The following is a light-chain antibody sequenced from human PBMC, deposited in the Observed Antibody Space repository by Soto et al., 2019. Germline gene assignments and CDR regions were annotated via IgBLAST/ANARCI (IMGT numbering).Light chain of an antibody. CDR1: QSVSSSY. J-gene: IGKJ1*01. CDR3: QQYGSSPSKLT. Sequence: EIVLTQSPGTLSLSPGERATLSCRASQSVSSSYLAWYQQKPGQAPRLLIYGASSRATGIPDRFSGSGSGTDCTRTISRLEPGDFAVYYCQQYGSSPSKLTVGQGTKVEIK. V-gene: IGKV3-20*01. CDR2: GAS.